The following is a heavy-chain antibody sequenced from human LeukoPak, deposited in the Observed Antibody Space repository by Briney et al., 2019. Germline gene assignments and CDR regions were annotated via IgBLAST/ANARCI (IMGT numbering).Heavy chain of an antibody. CDR2: IYYSGST. CDR3: ARGPGLVRHYCDL. Sequence: PSETLSLTCAVSGGSISSNSYYWGWIRQPPGKGLEWIGSIYYSGSTYYNPSLKSRVTISVDTSKNQFSLKLRSVTAADTAVYYCARGPGLVRHYCDLWGRGTLVTVSS. J-gene: IGHJ2*01. V-gene: IGHV4-39*01. D-gene: IGHD6-13*01. CDR1: GGSISSNSYY.